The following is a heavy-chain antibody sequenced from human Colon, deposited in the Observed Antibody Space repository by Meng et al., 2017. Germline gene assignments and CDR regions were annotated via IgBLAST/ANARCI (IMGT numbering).Heavy chain of an antibody. J-gene: IGHJ4*02. CDR3: ARAKNGHAWGFDS. D-gene: IGHD2-8*01. V-gene: IGHV3-11*01. CDR2: ISGSGNTI. Sequence: GESLKISCATSGFSFRDSFMSWIRQAPGKGLEWVSYISGSGNTIHYADSVRGRFTISRDNAEDSLSLQMNSLTAADTAVYYCARAKNGHAWGFDSWGQATLVTVSS. CDR1: GFSFRDSF.